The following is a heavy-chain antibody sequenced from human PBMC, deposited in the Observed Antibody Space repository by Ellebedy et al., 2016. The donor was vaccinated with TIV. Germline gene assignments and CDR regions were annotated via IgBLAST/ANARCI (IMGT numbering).Heavy chain of an antibody. V-gene: IGHV1-69*13. CDR2: IIPIFGTA. CDR3: ARQLSIVVVPAAPYGMDV. J-gene: IGHJ6*02. CDR1: GGTFSSYA. Sequence: SVKVSCXASGGTFSSYAISWVRQAPGQGLEWMGGIIPIFGTANYAQKFQGRVTITADESTSTAYMELSSLRSEDTAVYYCARQLSIVVVPAAPYGMDVWGQGTTVTVSS. D-gene: IGHD2-2*01.